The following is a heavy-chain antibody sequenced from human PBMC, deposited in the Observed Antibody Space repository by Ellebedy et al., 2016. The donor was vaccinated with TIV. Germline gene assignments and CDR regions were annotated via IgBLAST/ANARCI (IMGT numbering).Heavy chain of an antibody. CDR3: ARDRQWPSDDAFDI. V-gene: IGHV3-23*01. J-gene: IGHJ3*02. CDR2: FSGCGHRT. D-gene: IGHD6-19*01. Sequence: GGSLRLXXAASGFTLRRYLMHWVRQAPGKGLEWFSSFSGCGHRTYYAHSVKGRFTISRDNSKNTLYLQMNSLRAEDTAVYYCARDRQWPSDDAFDIWGQGTKVTVSS. CDR1: GFTLRRYL.